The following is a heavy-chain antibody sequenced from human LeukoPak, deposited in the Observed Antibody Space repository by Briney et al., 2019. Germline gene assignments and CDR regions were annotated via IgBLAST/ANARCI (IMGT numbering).Heavy chain of an antibody. V-gene: IGHV3-11*04. D-gene: IGHD1-26*01. CDR2: ISSSGSTI. J-gene: IGHJ4*02. CDR3: ARVVPEIYRYSGSHSYRAY. CDR1: GFTFSDYY. Sequence: PGGSLRLSCAASGFTFSDYYMSWIRQAPGKGLEWVSYISSSGSTIYYADSVKGRFTISRDNAKNSLYLQMSSLRAEDTAVYYCARVVPEIYRYSGSHSYRAYWGQGTLVTVSS.